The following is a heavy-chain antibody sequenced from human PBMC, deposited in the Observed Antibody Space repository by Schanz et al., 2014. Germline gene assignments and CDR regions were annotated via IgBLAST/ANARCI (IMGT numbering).Heavy chain of an antibody. CDR2: FNDGGVNK. D-gene: IGHD3-10*01. CDR3: AKGRFGELSAFDI. J-gene: IGHJ3*02. V-gene: IGHV3-23*01. Sequence: EVHLLESGGGLVEPGGSLRLSCATSGFSLDIFAVSWVRQAPGKGVEWVSSFNDGGVNKYYADSVKGRFTISRDNAENTLFLQMNSLRAEDAAVYYCAKGRFGELSAFDIWGQGTMVTVSS. CDR1: GFSLDIFA.